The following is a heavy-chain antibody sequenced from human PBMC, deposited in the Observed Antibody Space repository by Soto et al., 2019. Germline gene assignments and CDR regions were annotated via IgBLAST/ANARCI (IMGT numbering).Heavy chain of an antibody. D-gene: IGHD3-9*01. J-gene: IGHJ6*02. CDR1: GDSLGNYY. Sequence: SETLSLTCTVSGDSLGNYYWFWIRQPVGKGLECIGRVSSSGNTNANPTLNSRATMSIDTSKNQFSLRLRSVTAADTAVYYCARADYEILTGSYAMDVWGQGTTVTV. CDR3: ARADYEILTGSYAMDV. V-gene: IGHV4-4*07. CDR2: VSSSGNT.